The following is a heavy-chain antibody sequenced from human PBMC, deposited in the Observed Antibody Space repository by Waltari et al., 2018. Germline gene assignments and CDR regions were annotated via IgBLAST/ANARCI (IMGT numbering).Heavy chain of an antibody. CDR2: VAQDASTI. D-gene: IGHD3-10*01. V-gene: IGHV3-30-3*01. Sequence: QVQLVASGGGVVQPGTSLRLSCPASGFSFSNYAMHWVRQTPGEGLEWGTLVAQDASTIDYAESVRGRFSISRDNSRDTLYLQMNSLTTADSAIYYCARGTGSGSFLVDHWGQGTLVTVST. J-gene: IGHJ4*02. CDR1: GFSFSNYA. CDR3: ARGTGSGSFLVDH.